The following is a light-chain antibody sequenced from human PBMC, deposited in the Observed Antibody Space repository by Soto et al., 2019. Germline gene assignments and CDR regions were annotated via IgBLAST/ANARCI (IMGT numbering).Light chain of an antibody. J-gene: IGLJ3*02. CDR1: SGSVSTSYY. CDR3: VLYMGSGISM. V-gene: IGLV8-61*01. Sequence: QAVVTQEPSFSVSPGRTVTLTCGLSSGSVSTSYYPSWYQQTPGQAPRTLIYSTNTRSSGVPDRFSGSILGNNAALTITGAQADDESDYYCVLYMGSGISMFGGGTKLTVL. CDR2: STN.